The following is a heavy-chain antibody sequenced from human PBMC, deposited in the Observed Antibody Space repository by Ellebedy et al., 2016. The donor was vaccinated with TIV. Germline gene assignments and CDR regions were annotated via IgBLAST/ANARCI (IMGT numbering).Heavy chain of an antibody. CDR3: AREPSGDYGGVGYFDY. CDR2: IYYSGST. D-gene: IGHD4-17*01. J-gene: IGHJ4*02. CDR1: GGSISSGGYY. V-gene: IGHV4-31*03. Sequence: LRLSXTVSGGSISSGGYYWSWIRQHPGKGLEWIGYIYYSGSTYYNPSLKSRVTISVDTSKNQFSLKLSSVTAADTAVYYCAREPSGDYGGVGYFDYWGQGTLVTVSS.